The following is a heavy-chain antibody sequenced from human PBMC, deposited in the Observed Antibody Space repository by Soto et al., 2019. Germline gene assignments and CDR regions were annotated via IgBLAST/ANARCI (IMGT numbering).Heavy chain of an antibody. CDR1: GFTFSSYS. CDR2: ISSDSTYI. J-gene: IGHJ4*02. CDR3: ARDTNYYASGSGVDY. V-gene: IGHV3-21*01. Sequence: GGSLRLFCAASGFTFSSYSMNWVRQAPGEGLEWVSSISSDSTYIHYGDSMKGRFTISRDNAKNSLSLQMNSLRAEDTAVYFCARDTNYYASGSGVDYWGQGILVTVSS. D-gene: IGHD3-10*01.